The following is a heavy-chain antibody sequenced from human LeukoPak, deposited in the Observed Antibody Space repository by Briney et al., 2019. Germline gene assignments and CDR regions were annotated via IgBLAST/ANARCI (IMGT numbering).Heavy chain of an antibody. Sequence: PSETLSLTCAVYGGSFSGYYWSWIRQPPGKGLEWIGEINHSGSTNYNPSLKSRVTISVDTSKNQFSLKLSSVTAVDTAIYYCARDFSSSSTVYYYYYMDVWGKGTTVTVSS. D-gene: IGHD6-6*01. CDR1: GGSFSGYY. V-gene: IGHV4-34*01. CDR2: INHSGST. J-gene: IGHJ6*03. CDR3: ARDFSSSSTVYYYYYMDV.